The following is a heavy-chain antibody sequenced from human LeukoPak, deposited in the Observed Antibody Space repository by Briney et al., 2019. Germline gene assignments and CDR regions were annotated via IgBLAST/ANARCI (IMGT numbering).Heavy chain of an antibody. CDR3: ASTFYDFWSGYYTGLRFDY. CDR1: GGSISSHY. D-gene: IGHD3-3*01. CDR2: IYCSGST. V-gene: IGHV4-59*11. Sequence: PSETLSLTCTVSGGSISSHYWSWIRQPPGKGLEWIGYIYCSGSTNYNPSLKSRVTISVDTSKNQFSLKLSSVTAADTAVYYCASTFYDFWSGYYTGLRFDYWGQGTLVTVSS. J-gene: IGHJ4*02.